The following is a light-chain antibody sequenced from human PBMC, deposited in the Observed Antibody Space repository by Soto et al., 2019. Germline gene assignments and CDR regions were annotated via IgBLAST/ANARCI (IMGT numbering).Light chain of an antibody. CDR3: QHRSTWPRA. CDR1: QSVGIY. V-gene: IGKV3-11*01. J-gene: IGKJ5*01. CDR2: DAS. Sequence: EIVLTQSPANLSLSPGERATLSCRASQSVGIYLGWYQQRPGQAPRLLIYDASKRAAGIPARFSGSGSGTDFTLTINSLEPEDFAVYYCQHRSTWPRAFGQGTRLEIK.